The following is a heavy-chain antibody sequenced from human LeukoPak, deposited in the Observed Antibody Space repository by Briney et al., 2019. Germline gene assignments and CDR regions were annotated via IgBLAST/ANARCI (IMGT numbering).Heavy chain of an antibody. J-gene: IGHJ3*01. CDR3: ARDLKRWLQTGGLKY. Sequence: SVKVSCKASGYTFTGYYMHWVRQAPGQWLEWIGWINPNSGGTNYAQKFQGRVTMTRDTPISTAYMELSRLRSDDTAVYYCARDLKRWLQTGGLKYWGQGTMVTVSS. CDR2: INPNSGGT. V-gene: IGHV1-2*02. D-gene: IGHD5-24*01. CDR1: GYTFTGYY.